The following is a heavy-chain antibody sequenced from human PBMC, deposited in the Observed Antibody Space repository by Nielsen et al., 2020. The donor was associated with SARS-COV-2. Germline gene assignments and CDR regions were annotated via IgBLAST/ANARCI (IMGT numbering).Heavy chain of an antibody. CDR3: ARGSSFYDFWSGSYGDF. V-gene: IGHV1-24*01. CDR2: FDPEDGET. CDR1: GYTFTSYG. J-gene: IGHJ2*01. D-gene: IGHD3-3*01. Sequence: ASVKVSCKASGYTFTSYGISWVRQAPGQGLEWMGGFDPEDGETIYAQKFQGRVTMTEDTSTDTAYMELSSLRSEDTAVYYCARGSSFYDFWSGSYGDFWGRGTLVTVSS.